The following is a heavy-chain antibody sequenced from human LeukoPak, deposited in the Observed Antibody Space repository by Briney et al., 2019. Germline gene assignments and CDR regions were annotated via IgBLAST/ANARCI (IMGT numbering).Heavy chain of an antibody. Sequence: GESLRISCTGSGYSFPTYRISWVRQMSGKGLEWMGRIDPSDSYTKYNPSFQGHVTISADKSISTAYMQWSSLNASDSAMYYCARRYSSDYYWDDWGQGNLVTVSS. CDR3: ARRYSSDYYWDD. CDR1: GYSFPTYR. CDR2: IDPSDSYT. D-gene: IGHD6-25*01. V-gene: IGHV5-10-1*01. J-gene: IGHJ4*02.